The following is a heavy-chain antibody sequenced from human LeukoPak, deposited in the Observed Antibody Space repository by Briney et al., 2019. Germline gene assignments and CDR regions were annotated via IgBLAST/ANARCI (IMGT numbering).Heavy chain of an antibody. Sequence: GGSLRLSCAAFGFTFSSYSMNWVRQAPGKGLEFVSSISSSSSSIYYADSVKGRFTISRDDAKNSLYLQMNSLRAEDTAVYYCARTATDTGEFDYWGQGTLVTVSS. D-gene: IGHD6-13*01. CDR2: ISSSSSSI. CDR1: GFTFSSYS. J-gene: IGHJ4*02. CDR3: ARTATDTGEFDY. V-gene: IGHV3-21*01.